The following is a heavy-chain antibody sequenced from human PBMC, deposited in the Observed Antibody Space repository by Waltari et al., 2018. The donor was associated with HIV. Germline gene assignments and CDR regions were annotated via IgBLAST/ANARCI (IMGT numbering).Heavy chain of an antibody. CDR3: ARGGLSSSSWYYFEH. CDR1: GGAFRGYY. D-gene: IGHD2-2*01. Sequence: QVQLHQWGAGLLKPSETLSLTCAVSGGAFRGYYWSWIRQPPGKGLEWIGEINHSGSTNYSPSLKSRVTVSIDTSRNRFSLTLTSVTAAETAVYYCARGGLSSSSWYYFEHWGQGSLLTVSS. CDR2: INHSGST. J-gene: IGHJ4*02. V-gene: IGHV4-34*01.